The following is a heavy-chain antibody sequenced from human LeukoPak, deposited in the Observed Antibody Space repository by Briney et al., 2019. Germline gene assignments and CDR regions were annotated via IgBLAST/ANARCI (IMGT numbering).Heavy chain of an antibody. CDR2: ISSSSSYI. CDR3: ARSTEHNGGLGDAFDI. CDR1: GFTFSSYS. Sequence: PGGSLRLSCAASGFTFSSYSMNWVRQAPGKGLEWVSSISSSSSYIYYADSVKGRSTISRDNAKNSLYLQMNSLRAEDTAVYYCARSTEHNGGLGDAFDIWGQGTMVTVSS. D-gene: IGHD2-21*01. V-gene: IGHV3-21*01. J-gene: IGHJ3*02.